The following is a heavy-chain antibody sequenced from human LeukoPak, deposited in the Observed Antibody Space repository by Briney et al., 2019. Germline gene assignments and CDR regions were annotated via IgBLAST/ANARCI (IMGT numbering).Heavy chain of an antibody. D-gene: IGHD4-23*01. CDR3: ARVRSVGGNPHAFNI. Sequence: GGSLRLSCAASGFTFSNAWMSWVRQAPGKGLEWVSAITATSLHIYYAGSVKGRFTISRDNAKNSLYLQMNSLRVEDTALYYCARVRSVGGNPHAFNIWGQGTMVTVSS. CDR1: GFTFSNAW. CDR2: ITATSLHI. J-gene: IGHJ3*02. V-gene: IGHV3-21*01.